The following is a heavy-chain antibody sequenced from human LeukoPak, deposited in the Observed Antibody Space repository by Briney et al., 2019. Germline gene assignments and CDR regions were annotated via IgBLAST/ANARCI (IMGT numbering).Heavy chain of an antibody. J-gene: IGHJ5*02. V-gene: IGHV1-8*02. CDR2: MNPNSGNT. D-gene: IGHD6-13*01. Sequence: ASVKVSCKASGGTFSSYAISWVRQAPGQGLEWMGWMNPNSGNTGYAQKFQGRVTMTRDTSISTAYMELSSLRSDDTAMYYCARMWSTATSGWNWFDPWGQGTLVTVSS. CDR3: ARMWSTATSGWNWFDP. CDR1: GGTFSSYA.